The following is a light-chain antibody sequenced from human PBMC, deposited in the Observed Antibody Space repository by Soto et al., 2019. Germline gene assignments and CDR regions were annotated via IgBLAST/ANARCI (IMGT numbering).Light chain of an antibody. CDR1: QGISSY. V-gene: IGKV1-9*01. J-gene: IGKJ4*01. CDR2: AAS. CDR3: QQLNSYPVT. Sequence: IQLTQSPSSLSASVGDRVTITCRASQGISSYLAWYQQKPGKAPKLLIYAASTLQSGVPSRFSGSGSGTDFTLTISSLQPDDFATYYCQQLNSYPVTFGGGTKVEIK.